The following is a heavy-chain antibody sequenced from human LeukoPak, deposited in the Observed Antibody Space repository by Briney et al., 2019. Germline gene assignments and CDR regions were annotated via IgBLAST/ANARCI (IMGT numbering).Heavy chain of an antibody. CDR3: ARYYDSSGLFDY. D-gene: IGHD3-22*01. CDR2: IYYSGST. Sequence: SETLSLTCTVSGGSINSSSYYWGWIRQPPGKGLEWIGSIYYSGSTYYNPSLKSRVTISVDTSKNQFSLKLSSVTAADTAVYYCARYYDSSGLFDYWGQGTLVTVSS. J-gene: IGHJ4*02. V-gene: IGHV4-39*01. CDR1: GGSINSSSYY.